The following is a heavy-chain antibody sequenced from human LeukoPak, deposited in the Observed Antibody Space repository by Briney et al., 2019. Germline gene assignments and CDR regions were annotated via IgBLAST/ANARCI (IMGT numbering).Heavy chain of an antibody. V-gene: IGHV3-48*03. CDR3: ARGRVAGGSPPYYFDY. Sequence: GGSLRLSCAASGFTFSSYEMNWVRQAPGKGLEWVSYISSSGSTIYYADSVKGRFTISRDNAKNSLYLQMNSLRAEDTTVYYCARGRVAGGSPPYYFDYWGQGTLVTVSS. J-gene: IGHJ4*02. D-gene: IGHD2-15*01. CDR2: ISSSGSTI. CDR1: GFTFSSYE.